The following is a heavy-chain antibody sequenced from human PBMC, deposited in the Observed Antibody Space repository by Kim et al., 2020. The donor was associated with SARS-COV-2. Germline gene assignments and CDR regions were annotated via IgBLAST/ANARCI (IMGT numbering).Heavy chain of an antibody. CDR2: TYNRSKWYN. Sequence: SQTLSLTCAISGDRVSSNSAAWNWIRQSPSRGLEWRGRTYNRSKWYNDYAVSVKSRITINPDTSKNQFSLQLNSVTPEDTAVYYCARGPISAVAASDFDYWGQGTLVTVSS. J-gene: IGHJ4*02. CDR1: GDRVSSNSAA. D-gene: IGHD6-19*01. V-gene: IGHV6-1*01. CDR3: ARGPISAVAASDFDY.